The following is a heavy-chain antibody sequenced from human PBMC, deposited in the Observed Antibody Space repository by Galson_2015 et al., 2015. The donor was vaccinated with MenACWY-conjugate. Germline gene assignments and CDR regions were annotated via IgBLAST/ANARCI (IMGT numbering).Heavy chain of an antibody. V-gene: IGHV3-74*01. J-gene: IGHJ3*02. CDR1: GFTFSSHW. Sequence: SLRLSCAASGFTFSSHWLHWVRQAPGKGLVWASRINTDGTTTNYADFVEGRFTISRDNGKNTAFLQMNSLRAEDTAVYYCARAGSYRFEIWGQGTMVTVSS. CDR3: ARAGSYRFEI. CDR2: INTDGTTT. D-gene: IGHD3-10*01.